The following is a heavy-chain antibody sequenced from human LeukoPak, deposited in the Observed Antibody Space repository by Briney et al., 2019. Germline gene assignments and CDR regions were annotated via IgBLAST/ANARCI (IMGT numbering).Heavy chain of an antibody. CDR2: IYHSGST. V-gene: IGHV4-38-2*01. J-gene: IGHJ2*01. CDR1: GYSISSGYY. CDR3: ARHSPEYQLLFGWYFDL. D-gene: IGHD2-2*01. Sequence: PSETLSPTCAVSGYSISSGYYWGWIRQPPGKGLEWIGSIYHSGSTYYNPSLKSRVTISVDTSKTQFSLKLRSVTAADTAVYYCARHSPEYQLLFGWYFDLWGRGTLVTVSS.